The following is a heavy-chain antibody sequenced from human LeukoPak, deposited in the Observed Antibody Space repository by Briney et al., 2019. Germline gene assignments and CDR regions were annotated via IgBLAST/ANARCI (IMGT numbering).Heavy chain of an antibody. CDR3: ARDRLGPSFSVSHFDL. Sequence: GGSLRLSCATSGFTFVDYGLSWVRRAPGKGLEWLCAINYNGAMTDYADSVKGRFTISRDNAKNSLYLRMDSLRAEDTALYYCARDRLGPSFSVSHFDLWGQGTLVTVSS. D-gene: IGHD3-3*02. V-gene: IGHV3-20*04. J-gene: IGHJ4*02. CDR1: GFTFVDYG. CDR2: INYNGAMT.